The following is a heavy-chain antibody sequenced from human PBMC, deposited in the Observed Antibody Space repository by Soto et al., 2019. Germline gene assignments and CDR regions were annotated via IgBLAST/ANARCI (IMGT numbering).Heavy chain of an antibody. J-gene: IGHJ6*02. D-gene: IGHD2-21*01. CDR3: ARDLISGEGYYYYGMDV. CDR2: INAGNGNT. Sequence: ASVKVSCKASGYTFTSYAMHWVRQAPGQRLEWMGWINAGNGNTKYSQKFQGRVTITRDTSASTAYMELSSLRSEDTAVYYCARDLISGEGYYYYGMDVWGQGTTVTVSS. V-gene: IGHV1-3*01. CDR1: GYTFTSYA.